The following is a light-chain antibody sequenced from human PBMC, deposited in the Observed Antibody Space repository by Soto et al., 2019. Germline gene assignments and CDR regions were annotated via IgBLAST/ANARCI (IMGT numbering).Light chain of an antibody. Sequence: IVLTQSPGNRSLSPGERATLSCRASERLSSVYLAWYQQRPCQPHRLLIYGASNRATGIPDRFSGSWSGTDFTLIINRLEPEDVAIYYWQQYGGSPRITFGQGTRLE. CDR2: GAS. CDR3: QQYGGSPRIT. V-gene: IGKV3-20*01. J-gene: IGKJ5*01. CDR1: ERLSSVY.